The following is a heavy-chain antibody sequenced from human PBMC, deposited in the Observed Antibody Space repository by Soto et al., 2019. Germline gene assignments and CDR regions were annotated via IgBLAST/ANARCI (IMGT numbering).Heavy chain of an antibody. J-gene: IGHJ4*02. CDR2: IKSKTDGGTT. CDR3: TTEWPPYSRSWPNDFDY. Sequence: GGSLRLSCAASGFTFSNAWMSWVRQAPGKGLEWVGRIKSKTDGGTTDYAAPVKGRFTISRDDSKNTLYLQMNSLKTEDTAVYYCTTEWPPYSRSWPNDFDYWGQGTLVTVSS. CDR1: GFTFSNAW. D-gene: IGHD6-13*01. V-gene: IGHV3-15*01.